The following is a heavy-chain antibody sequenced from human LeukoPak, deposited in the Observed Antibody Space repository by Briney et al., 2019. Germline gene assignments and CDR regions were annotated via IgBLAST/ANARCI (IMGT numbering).Heavy chain of an antibody. CDR1: GFTFSSYG. CDR3: ARYIAAAGTGYYYYYGMDV. D-gene: IGHD6-13*01. V-gene: IGHV3-33*01. CDR2: IWYDGSNK. Sequence: GGSLRLSCAASGFTFSSYGMHWVRQAPGKGLEWVAVIWYDGSNKYYADSVKGRFTISRDNSKNTLYLQMNSLRAEDTAVYYRARYIAAAGTGYYYYYGMDVWGQGTTVTVSS. J-gene: IGHJ6*02.